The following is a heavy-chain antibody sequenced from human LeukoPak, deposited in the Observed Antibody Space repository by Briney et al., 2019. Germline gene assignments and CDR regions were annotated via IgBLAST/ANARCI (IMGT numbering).Heavy chain of an antibody. Sequence: PSETLSLTCTVSGGSISIYYWSWIRQPPGKGLEWIGYIYYSGSTNYNPSLKSRVTISVDTSKNQFSLKLSSVTAADTAVYYCARVGAGRYGMATILSLYYYYYYMDVWGKGTTVTVSS. J-gene: IGHJ6*03. CDR3: ARVGAGRYGMATILSLYYYYYYMDV. CDR2: IYYSGST. D-gene: IGHD5-24*01. CDR1: GGSISIYY. V-gene: IGHV4-59*01.